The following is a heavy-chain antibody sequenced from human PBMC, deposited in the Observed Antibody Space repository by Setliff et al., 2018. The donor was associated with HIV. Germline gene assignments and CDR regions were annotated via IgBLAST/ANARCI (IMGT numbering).Heavy chain of an antibody. D-gene: IGHD3-22*01. CDR3: ARGLSFYDPGGFDY. CDR2: IYTSGST. CDR1: GGSISSYY. J-gene: IGHJ4*02. V-gene: IGHV4-4*09. Sequence: KTSETLSLTCTVSGGSISSYYWSWIRQPPGKGLEWIGYIYTSGSTNYNPSLKSRVTISVDTSKNQFSLKLSSVTAAGTAVYYCARGLSFYDPGGFDYWGQGTRVTVSS.